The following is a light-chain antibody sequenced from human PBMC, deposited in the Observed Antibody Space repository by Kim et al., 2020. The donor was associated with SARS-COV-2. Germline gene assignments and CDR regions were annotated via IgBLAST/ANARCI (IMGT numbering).Light chain of an antibody. CDR3: QQYDTLPPT. J-gene: IGKJ4*01. CDR1: QDIRHY. V-gene: IGKV1-33*01. CDR2: ESS. Sequence: GSVRDRVTITCRASQDIRHYVNWYQQKPGKDPRLLIYESSNLEAEVPSRFSGNGSGPDFSFTISSLQPEDIATYYCQQYDTLPPTIGGGTKVDIK.